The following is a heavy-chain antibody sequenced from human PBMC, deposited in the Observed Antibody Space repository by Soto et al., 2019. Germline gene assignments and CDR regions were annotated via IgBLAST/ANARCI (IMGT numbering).Heavy chain of an antibody. J-gene: IGHJ6*03. CDR3: ARQIGSSSWPYYYYYYYMDV. CDR1: GDSVSSSSYY. CDR2: IHGNGGT. Sequence: SETLSLTCSVSGDSVSSSSYYWGWIRQSPGEGLEWIGNIHGNGGTQYNPSLSSRVIISVDTSANQFSLRLTSVTAADTAVYYCARQIGSSSWPYYYYYYYMDVWGKGTTVTVSS. D-gene: IGHD6-13*01. V-gene: IGHV4-39*01.